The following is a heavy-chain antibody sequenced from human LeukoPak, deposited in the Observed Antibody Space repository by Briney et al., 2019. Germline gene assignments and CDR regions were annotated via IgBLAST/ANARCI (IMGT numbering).Heavy chain of an antibody. J-gene: IGHJ4*02. CDR3: AKDYTPGPPFEYFDY. CDR1: GFTFSSYS. Sequence: GGSLRLSCAASGFTFSSYSMNWVRQAPGKGLEWVSYISSSSSTIYYADSVKGRFTISRDNSKNTLYLQMNSLRAEDTAVYYCAKDYTPGPPFEYFDYWGQGTLVTVSS. V-gene: IGHV3-48*01. D-gene: IGHD3-16*01. CDR2: ISSSSSTI.